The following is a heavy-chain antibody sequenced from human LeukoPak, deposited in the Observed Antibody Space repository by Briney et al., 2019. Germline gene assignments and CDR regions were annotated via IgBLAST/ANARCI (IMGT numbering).Heavy chain of an antibody. CDR1: GGSFSGYY. Sequence: SETLSLTCAVYGGSFSGYYWSWIRQPPEKGLEWIGEINHVGATNYNPSLKSRVTISVDTSKKQFSLNLTSVTAADTAVYYCARDQYYYDSSGYLFDYWGQGTLVTVSS. V-gene: IGHV4-34*01. D-gene: IGHD3-22*01. J-gene: IGHJ4*02. CDR3: ARDQYYYDSSGYLFDY. CDR2: INHVGAT.